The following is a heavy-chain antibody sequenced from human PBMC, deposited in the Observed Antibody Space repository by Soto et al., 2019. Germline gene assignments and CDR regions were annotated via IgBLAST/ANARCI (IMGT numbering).Heavy chain of an antibody. D-gene: IGHD1-26*01. CDR1: GASIRSSDYY. Sequence: QLQLQESGPGLVKTSETLSLTCTVSGASIRSSDYYWAWIRQPPGKGLEWIGSIYYTGSTYYTPSLKSRVSISADTSKNQFSLKLTSVTAADTAVYHCVSGGRWETPQDYWGQGTLATVSS. V-gene: IGHV4-39*01. CDR2: IYYTGST. J-gene: IGHJ4*02. CDR3: VSGGRWETPQDY.